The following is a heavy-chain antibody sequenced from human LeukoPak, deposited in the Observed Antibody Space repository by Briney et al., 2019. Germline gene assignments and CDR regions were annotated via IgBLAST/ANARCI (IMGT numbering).Heavy chain of an antibody. CDR2: MSPNSDNR. CDR1: GYTFTSYD. V-gene: IGHV1-8*01. Sequence: GASVTVSCKASGYTFTSYDINWVRQATGQGLEWMGWMSPNSDNRAYEQKFQGRVTMTMDTSISTAYMELISLRSEDKAVYYYAAIMVVTAGVAFNIWGQGTMVTVSS. J-gene: IGHJ3*02. D-gene: IGHD2-21*02. CDR3: AAIMVVTAGVAFNI.